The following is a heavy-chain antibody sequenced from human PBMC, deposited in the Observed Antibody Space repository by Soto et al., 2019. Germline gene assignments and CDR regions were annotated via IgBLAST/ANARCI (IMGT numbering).Heavy chain of an antibody. V-gene: IGHV4-34*01. Sequence: SETLSLTCAVEGGSFNDDYWSWIRQSPGKGLEWIGEINDSGSTNYNPSLKSRVTISVDTSKNQFSLKLSSVTAADTAVYFCARTYYYRSGTYFAWFDPWGQGTLVTVSS. CDR2: INDSGST. J-gene: IGHJ5*02. CDR3: ARTYYYRSGTYFAWFDP. D-gene: IGHD3-10*01. CDR1: GGSFNDDY.